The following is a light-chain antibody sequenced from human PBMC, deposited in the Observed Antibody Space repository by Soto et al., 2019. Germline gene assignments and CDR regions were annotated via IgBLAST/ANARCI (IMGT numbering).Light chain of an antibody. CDR2: DAS. V-gene: IGKV3-11*01. CDR3: QQYNNWPRT. CDR1: QSVSSY. J-gene: IGKJ1*01. Sequence: TQSPSTLPASVGDRVTITCRASQSVSSYLAWYQQKPGQAPRLLIYDASNRATGIPARFSGSGSGTDFTLTISSLEPEDFAVYYCQQYNNWPRTFGQGTKVDI.